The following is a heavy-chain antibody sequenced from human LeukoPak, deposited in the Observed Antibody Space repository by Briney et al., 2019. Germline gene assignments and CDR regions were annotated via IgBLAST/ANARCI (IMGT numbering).Heavy chain of an antibody. Sequence: GGSLRLSCAASGFTVSSNYMSWVRQAPGKGLEWVSVIYRGGSTYYADSVKGRFTISRDNSKSTLYLQMNSLRAEDTAVYYCATHPGDTSYGFDYWGQGTLVTVSS. V-gene: IGHV3-53*01. D-gene: IGHD5-18*01. CDR3: ATHPGDTSYGFDY. CDR1: GFTVSSNY. CDR2: IYRGGST. J-gene: IGHJ4*02.